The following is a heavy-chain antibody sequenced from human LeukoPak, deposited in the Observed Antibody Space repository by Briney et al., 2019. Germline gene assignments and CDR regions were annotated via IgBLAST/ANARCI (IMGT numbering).Heavy chain of an antibody. CDR3: ARVGTEVAGLDDAFDI. V-gene: IGHV1-8*03. CDR1: GYIFTSYD. D-gene: IGHD6-19*01. J-gene: IGHJ3*02. Sequence: VASVKVSCKASGYIFTSYDINWVRRATGQGLEWMGWMNPNSGNTGYAQKFQGRIIITRDTSISTAYMELSSLRSEDTAIYYCARVGTEVAGLDDAFDIWGQGTMVTVSS. CDR2: MNPNSGNT.